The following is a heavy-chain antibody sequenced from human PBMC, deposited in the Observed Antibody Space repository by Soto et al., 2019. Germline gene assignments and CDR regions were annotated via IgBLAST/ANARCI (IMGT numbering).Heavy chain of an antibody. V-gene: IGHV3-23*01. Sequence: PGGSLILSCAASGFTFSSYAMSWVRQAPGKGLEWVSAISGSGGSTYYADSVKGRFTISRDNSKNTLYLQMNSLRAEDTAVYYCAKELITMIVVVITPPAFDIWGQGTMVTVSS. CDR3: AKELITMIVVVITPPAFDI. CDR2: ISGSGGST. J-gene: IGHJ3*02. D-gene: IGHD3-22*01. CDR1: GFTFSSYA.